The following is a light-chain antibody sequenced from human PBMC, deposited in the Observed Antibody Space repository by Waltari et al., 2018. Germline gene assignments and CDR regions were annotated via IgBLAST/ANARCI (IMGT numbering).Light chain of an antibody. CDR3: YSAADNNPVV. V-gene: IGLV3-27*01. Sequence: HELTQPSSVSVSPGQTARITCSGDVLANKYARWFQQKSGQAPMLVIYKDTERPSGVPERFSGSSSGTTVTLTITGAQTGDEADYYCYSAADNNPVVFGGGTKLTVL. J-gene: IGLJ3*02. CDR1: VLANKY. CDR2: KDT.